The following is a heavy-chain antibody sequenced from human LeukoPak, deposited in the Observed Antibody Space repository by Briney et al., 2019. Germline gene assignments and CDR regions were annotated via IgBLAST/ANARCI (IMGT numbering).Heavy chain of an antibody. V-gene: IGHV1-8*01. CDR2: MNPNRGNT. CDR3: ARDDAFDS. J-gene: IGHJ3*02. Sequence: ASVKVSCKASVYTFTSYDINCVRQATGPGLEGMGWMNPNRGNTGYAQKFQGRAPMTRNTSISTDYMELSSLRSDDTAVYYCARDDAFDSWGQGTMVTVSS. CDR1: VYTFTSYD.